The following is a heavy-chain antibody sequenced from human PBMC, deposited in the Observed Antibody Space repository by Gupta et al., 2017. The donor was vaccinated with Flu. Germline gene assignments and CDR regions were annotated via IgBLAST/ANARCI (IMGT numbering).Heavy chain of an antibody. J-gene: IGHJ4*02. CDR1: FSNYG. D-gene: IGHD2-15*01. CDR2: IYPGESDT. CDR3: VGGNGGTCYSFDF. V-gene: IGHV5-51*01. Sequence: FSNYGLGWVRQMPGKGLDLMGIIYPGESDTRDSPAVQGQVTISVDKASRTAYLQWRRLKASDTDIYYCVGGNGGTCYSFDFGGQGTMVTVSS.